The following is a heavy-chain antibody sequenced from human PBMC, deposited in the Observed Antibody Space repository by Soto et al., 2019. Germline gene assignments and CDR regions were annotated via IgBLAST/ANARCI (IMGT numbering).Heavy chain of an antibody. D-gene: IGHD3-9*01. V-gene: IGHV3-21*02. CDR3: TRHLSNDILTGQV. J-gene: IGHJ4*01. CDR1: GFDFKTYA. CDR2: ISGTTSYI. Sequence: EVQLVESGGGLVKPGGSLRLSCAASGFDFKTYAMNWVRQAPGKGLEWVSYISGTTSYISYADSVKGRFTVSRDNAKNSLYLQMNSLRVDDTAQYYCTRHLSNDILTGQVWGHGTLVTVSS.